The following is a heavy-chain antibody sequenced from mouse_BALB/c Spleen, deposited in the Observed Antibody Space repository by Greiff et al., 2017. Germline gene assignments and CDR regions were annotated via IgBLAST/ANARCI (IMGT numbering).Heavy chain of an antibody. Sequence: EVKLVESGPSLVKPSQSLSLTCSVTGVSITSGYWNWIRKFPGNKLEYMGYISYSGSTYYNPSLKSRISITRDTSKNQYYLQLSSVTTEDTATYYCARDYDYYYAMDYWGQGTSVTVSA. V-gene: IGHV3-8*02. CDR1: GVSITSGY. J-gene: IGHJ4*01. CDR2: ISYSGST. CDR3: ARDYDYYYAMDY. D-gene: IGHD2-4*01.